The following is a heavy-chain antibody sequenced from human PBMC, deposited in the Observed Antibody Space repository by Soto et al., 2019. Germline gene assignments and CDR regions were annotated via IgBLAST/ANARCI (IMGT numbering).Heavy chain of an antibody. D-gene: IGHD1-26*01. CDR2: IYYSGST. CDR1: GGSISSSSYY. CDR3: ARQVGGTFDY. V-gene: IGHV4-39*01. J-gene: IGHJ4*02. Sequence: PSETLSLTCSVSGGSISSSSYYWGWIRQPPGKGLEWIGTIYYSGSTYYNPSLKSRATISVDTSKNQFSLKLSSVTAADTAVYYCARQVGGTFDYWGQGTLVTVS.